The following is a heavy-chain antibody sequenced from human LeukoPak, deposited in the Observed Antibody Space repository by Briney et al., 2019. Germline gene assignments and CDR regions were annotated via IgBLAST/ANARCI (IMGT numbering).Heavy chain of an antibody. J-gene: IGHJ4*02. Sequence: ASVKVSCKASGYTFTSYDINWVRQATGQGLEWMGWMNPNSGNTGYAQKFQGRVTMTRNTSISTAYMELSSLRSEDTAVCYCARTYGGAVLGGYWGQGTLVTVSS. CDR1: GYTFTSYD. CDR3: ARTYGGAVLGGY. D-gene: IGHD1-26*01. V-gene: IGHV1-8*01. CDR2: MNPNSGNT.